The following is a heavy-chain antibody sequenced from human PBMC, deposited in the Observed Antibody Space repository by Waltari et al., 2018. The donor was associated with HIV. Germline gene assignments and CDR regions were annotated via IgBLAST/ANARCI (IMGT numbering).Heavy chain of an antibody. D-gene: IGHD3-10*01. CDR2: IRGGGET. CDR1: GFIFTDFA. V-gene: IGHV3-23*01. Sequence: QLLESGGGLVEPGGSLRLSCAASGFIFTDFAMDWVRQAPGKGLAWVSAIRGGGETFYANAGKGRFTISKDNSKNTLYLQMNSRRADDAAVYYCVKDSGRAADVFDLWGQGTMVTVSS. J-gene: IGHJ3*01. CDR3: VKDSGRAADVFDL.